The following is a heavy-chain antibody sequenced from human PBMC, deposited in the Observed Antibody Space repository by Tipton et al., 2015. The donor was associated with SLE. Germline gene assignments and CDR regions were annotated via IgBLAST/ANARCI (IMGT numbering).Heavy chain of an antibody. J-gene: IGHJ4*02. CDR3: ARGYSYGKADY. V-gene: IGHV4-34*01. CDR1: GGSFSGYY. CDR2: INHSGST. D-gene: IGHD5-18*01. Sequence: TLSLTCAVYGGSFSGYYWSWIRQPPGKGLEWIGEINHSGSTNYNPSLKSRVTISVDTSKNQFSLKLSSVTAADTAVYYCARGYSYGKADYWGQGTLVTVSS.